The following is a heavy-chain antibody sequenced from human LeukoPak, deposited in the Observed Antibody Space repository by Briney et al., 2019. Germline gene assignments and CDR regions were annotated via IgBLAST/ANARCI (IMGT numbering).Heavy chain of an antibody. CDR3: ARDHLYAFDI. D-gene: IGHD3-3*02. CDR2: ISSNGGST. V-gene: IGHV3-64*02. CDR1: GFTFSDYA. J-gene: IGHJ3*02. Sequence: GGSLTLSCAASGFTFSDYAMHWVRQAPGKGLEYVSVISSNGGSTYYADSVKGRFTISRDNSKNTLYLQMGSLRDEDTAVYYCARDHLYAFDIWGQGTTVTVSS.